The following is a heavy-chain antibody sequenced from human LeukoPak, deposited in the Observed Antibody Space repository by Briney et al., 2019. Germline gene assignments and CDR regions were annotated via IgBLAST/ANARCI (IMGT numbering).Heavy chain of an antibody. J-gene: IGHJ4*02. CDR3: ARDLLLMVRGVNPLDY. Sequence: PGGSLRLSCAASGFTFSSYGMHWVRQAPGKGLEWVAVIWYDGSNKYYADSVKGRFTISRDNSKNTLYLQMNSLRAEDTAVYYCARDLLLMVRGVNPLDYWGQGTLVTVSS. CDR2: IWYDGSNK. CDR1: GFTFSSYG. V-gene: IGHV3-33*01. D-gene: IGHD3-10*01.